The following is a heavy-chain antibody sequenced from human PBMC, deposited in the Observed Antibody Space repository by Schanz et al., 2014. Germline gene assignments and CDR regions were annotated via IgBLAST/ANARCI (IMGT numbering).Heavy chain of an antibody. CDR1: GGSVSSGGDY. J-gene: IGHJ3*02. Sequence: QAQLQESGPGLVKPSQTLSLTCTVSGGSVSSGGDYWSWIRQHPGKGLEWIEFISYSGSTYYNPSLKSRVTISVDTSKNQFSLNLSSATAADTAVYYCARDRGHGDLPGDIWGQGTMVAVSS. V-gene: IGHV4-31*03. D-gene: IGHD4-17*01. CDR2: ISYSGST. CDR3: ARDRGHGDLPGDI.